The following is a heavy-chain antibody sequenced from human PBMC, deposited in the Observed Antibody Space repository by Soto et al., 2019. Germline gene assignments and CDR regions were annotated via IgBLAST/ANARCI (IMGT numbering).Heavy chain of an antibody. V-gene: IGHV4-59*08. CDR3: ARLYHDYIWGSYRTGGYYFDY. Sequence: SETLSLTCTVSGGSISSYYWSWIRQPPGKGLEWIGYIYYSGSTNYNPSLKSRVTISVATSKNQFSLKLSSVTAADTAVYYCARLYHDYIWGSYRTGGYYFDYWGQGTLVTVSS. D-gene: IGHD3-16*02. J-gene: IGHJ4*02. CDR2: IYYSGST. CDR1: GGSISSYY.